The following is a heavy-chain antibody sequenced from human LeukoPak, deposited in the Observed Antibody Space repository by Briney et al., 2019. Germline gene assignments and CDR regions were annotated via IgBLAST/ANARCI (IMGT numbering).Heavy chain of an antibody. J-gene: IGHJ6*03. CDR2: ISGSGGST. V-gene: IGHV3-23*01. CDR3: TTDLDINLWFGVHMDV. Sequence: QPGGSLRLSCAASGFTFSSYAMSWVRQAPGKGLEWVSAISGSGGSTYYADSVKGRFTISRDNSKNTLYLQMNSLRAEDTAVYYCTTDLDINLWFGVHMDVWGKGTTVTVSS. D-gene: IGHD3-10*01. CDR1: GFTFSSYA.